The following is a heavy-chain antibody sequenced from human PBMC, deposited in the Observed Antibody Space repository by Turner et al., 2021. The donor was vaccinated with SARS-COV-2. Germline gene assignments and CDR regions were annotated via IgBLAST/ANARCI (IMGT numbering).Heavy chain of an antibody. CDR2: INPSGDTT. J-gene: IGHJ4*02. Sequence: QVQLVQSGAEVKKPGASVKVSCKASGYTFNSNYMHWVRQAPGQGLEWMGIINPSGDTTGYAQKFQGRVTMTRDTSTSTVYMELSSLRSEDTAVYYCASPIQVGATLGGESWVQGTLVTVSS. D-gene: IGHD1-26*01. V-gene: IGHV1-46*02. CDR3: ASPIQVGATLGGES. CDR1: GYTFNSNY.